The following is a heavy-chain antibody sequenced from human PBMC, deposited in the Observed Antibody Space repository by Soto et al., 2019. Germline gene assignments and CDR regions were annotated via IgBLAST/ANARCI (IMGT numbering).Heavy chain of an antibody. CDR2: IYYSGST. CDR3: AVLVALNWFDP. CDR1: GGSISSAGYY. Sequence: QVQLQESGPGLVKPSQTLSLTCTVSGGSISSAGYYWSWIRQHPGKGLEWIGYIYYSGSTYYNPSLQSRVTISLDTSKSQFSLNLSSVTAADTAVYYCAVLVALNWFDPWGQGTLVTVSS. J-gene: IGHJ5*02. D-gene: IGHD5-12*01. V-gene: IGHV4-31*03.